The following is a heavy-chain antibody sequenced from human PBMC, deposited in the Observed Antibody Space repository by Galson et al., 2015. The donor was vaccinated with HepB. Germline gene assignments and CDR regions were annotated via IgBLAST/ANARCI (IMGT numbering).Heavy chain of an antibody. D-gene: IGHD2-2*01. CDR2: LRYDGSNI. J-gene: IGHJ4*02. Sequence: SLRLSCAASGFMFSSYGMHWVRQAPGKGLEWVAFLRYDGSNINYADSVKGRFTISRDNSKNTLYLQVTSLRAEDTAVYYCAKDGHCTTTTCYYLDYWGQGTLVTVPS. V-gene: IGHV3-30*02. CDR1: GFMFSSYG. CDR3: AKDGHCTTTTCYYLDY.